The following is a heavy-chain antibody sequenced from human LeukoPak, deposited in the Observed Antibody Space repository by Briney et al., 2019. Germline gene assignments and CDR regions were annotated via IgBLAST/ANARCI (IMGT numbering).Heavy chain of an antibody. CDR2: ISSGSSYI. J-gene: IGHJ4*02. Sequence: PGGSLRLSCAASGFTFSDYYMSWIRQAPGKGLEWVSSISSGSSYIYYADSVKGRFTISRDNAKNSLYLQMNSLRAEDTAVYYCAREGSTSLPQNWGQGTLVTVSS. V-gene: IGHV3-11*06. CDR3: AREGSTSLPQN. D-gene: IGHD2-2*01. CDR1: GFTFSDYY.